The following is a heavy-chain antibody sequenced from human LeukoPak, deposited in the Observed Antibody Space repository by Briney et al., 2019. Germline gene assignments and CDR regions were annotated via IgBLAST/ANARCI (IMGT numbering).Heavy chain of an antibody. CDR3: ARAHKPGSSSWPLDY. J-gene: IGHJ4*02. CDR1: GGTFIRYA. V-gene: IGHV1-69*05. CDR2: IIPIFGTA. Sequence: ASVKVSCKASGGTFIRYAISWVRQAPGQGLEWMGRIIPIFGTANYAQKFQGRVTITTDESTSPAYMELSSLRSEDTAVYYCARAHKPGSSSWPLDYWGQGTLVTVSS. D-gene: IGHD6-13*01.